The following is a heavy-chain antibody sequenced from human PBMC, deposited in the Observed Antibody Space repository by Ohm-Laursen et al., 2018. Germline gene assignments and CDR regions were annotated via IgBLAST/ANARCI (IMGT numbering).Heavy chain of an antibody. CDR2: IKEDGSQK. D-gene: IGHD1-26*01. CDR1: GFTFSSYW. V-gene: IGHV3-7*01. CDR3: ARDISPVIVGVAFDVFDI. Sequence: SLRLSCSASGFTFSSYWMTWVRQAPGKELEWVANIKEDGSQKNYVDSVKGRFTISRDNANNFLYLQMNSLRAEDTAVYYCARDISPVIVGVAFDVFDIWGQGTTVTVSS. J-gene: IGHJ6*02.